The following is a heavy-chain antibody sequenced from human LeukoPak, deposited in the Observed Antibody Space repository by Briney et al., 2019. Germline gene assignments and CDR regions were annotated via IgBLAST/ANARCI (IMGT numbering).Heavy chain of an antibody. V-gene: IGHV1-69*01. J-gene: IGHJ5*02. D-gene: IGHD3-9*01. CDR3: ARSARGDILTGYWHNDNWFDP. CDR1: GGTFSSYA. CDR2: IIPIFGTA. Sequence: SVKVSCKASGGTFSSYAISWVRQAPGQGLEWMGGIIPIFGTANYAQKFQGRVTITADESTSTAYMELSSLRSEDTAVYYRARSARGDILTGYWHNDNWFDPWGQGTLVTVSS.